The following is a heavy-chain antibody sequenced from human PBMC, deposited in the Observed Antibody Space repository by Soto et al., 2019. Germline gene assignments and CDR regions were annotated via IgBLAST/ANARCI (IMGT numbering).Heavy chain of an antibody. J-gene: IGHJ3*02. CDR1: GGSISSSGSY. V-gene: IGHV4-39*01. Sequence: SETLSLTCTVYGGSISSSGSYWGWIRQPPGKGLEWIGSIYYSGSTYYNPSLKSRVTISVDTSKNQFSLKLSSVTAADTAVYYCARLRVVKNAFDIWGQGTMVT. CDR2: IYYSGST. CDR3: ARLRVVKNAFDI. D-gene: IGHD2-15*01.